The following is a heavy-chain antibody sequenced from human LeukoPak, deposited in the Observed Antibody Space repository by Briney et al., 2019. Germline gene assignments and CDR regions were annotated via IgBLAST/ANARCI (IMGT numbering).Heavy chain of an antibody. CDR3: TRDRSGYWYSAL. V-gene: IGHV1-18*04. D-gene: IGHD1-26*01. J-gene: IGHJ2*01. CDR1: GYTFTGYY. CDR2: ISALNGNT. Sequence: ASVKVSCKASGYTFTGYYLHWVRQAPGQGLEWVGWISALNGNTHYAEKLQDRVTMTTDTSTSTAYMELRSLRPDDTAVYYCTRDRSGYWYSALWGRGTLVTVSS.